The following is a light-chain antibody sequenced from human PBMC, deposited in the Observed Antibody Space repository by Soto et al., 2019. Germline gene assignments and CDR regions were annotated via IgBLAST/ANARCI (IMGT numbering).Light chain of an antibody. CDR3: QQYGRAGP. J-gene: IGKJ1*01. Sequence: EIVMTQSPVTLSVSPGERAXLXXRASQTVSSNLAWYQHKPGQAPRLLFSGASTRATGIPDRFSGSGSGTDFTLTISRLEPEAFEMNYCQQYGRAGPFGQGTKVDIK. V-gene: IGKV3-20*01. CDR2: GAS. CDR1: QTVSSN.